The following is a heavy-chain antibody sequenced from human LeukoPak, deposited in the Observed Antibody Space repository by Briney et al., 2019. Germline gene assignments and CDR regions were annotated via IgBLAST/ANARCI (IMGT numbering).Heavy chain of an antibody. V-gene: IGHV3-48*01. CDR3: ASVGNWNNWFDP. D-gene: IGHD1-1*01. J-gene: IGHJ5*02. CDR2: ISSSSGTI. Sequence: PGGSLRLSCAASGFTFSSYSMNWVRQAPGKGLEWISCISSSSGTIYYADSVKGRFTISRDNAKNSLYLQMNSLRAEDTAVYYCASVGNWNNWFDPWGQGTLVTVSS. CDR1: GFTFSSYS.